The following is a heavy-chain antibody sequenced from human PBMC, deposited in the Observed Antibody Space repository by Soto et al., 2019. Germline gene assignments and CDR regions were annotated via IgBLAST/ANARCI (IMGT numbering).Heavy chain of an antibody. V-gene: IGHV3-53*01. CDR1: GFSVSSKY. J-gene: IGHJ4*01. Sequence: EVQLVESGGGVIQPGGSLRLSCAASGFSVSSKYMTWVRQAPGKGLEWVSVIYGGGTKYYADSVKGRFTISRDNSKNTLYLQMNSLIAEDTTVYYCVQTTGWPGFDFWGHGNLVTVSS. CDR3: VQTTGWPGFDF. CDR2: IYGGGTK. D-gene: IGHD6-19*01.